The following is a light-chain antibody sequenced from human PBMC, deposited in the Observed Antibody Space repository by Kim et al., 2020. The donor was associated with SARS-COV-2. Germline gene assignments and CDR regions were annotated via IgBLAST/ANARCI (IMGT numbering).Light chain of an antibody. CDR2: DVN. CDR1: SSDVGGYNY. J-gene: IGLJ1*01. V-gene: IGLV2-14*04. CDR3: SSYTSSSAVYV. Sequence: QSITISCTGTSSDVGGYNYVSWYQQHPDKAPKLMIYDVNKRPSGVSNRFSGSKSGNTASLTISGLQAEDEADYYCSSYTSSSAVYVFGAGTKVTVL.